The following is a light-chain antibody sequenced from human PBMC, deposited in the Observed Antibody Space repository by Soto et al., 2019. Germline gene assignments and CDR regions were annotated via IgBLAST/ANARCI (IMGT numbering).Light chain of an antibody. V-gene: IGLV2-14*01. CDR1: SSDVGGYNY. CDR3: CSYTTSNTRQIV. Sequence: QPVLTQPASVSGSPGQSITLSCTGTSSDVGGYNYVSWYQQQPGKAPKFMIYDVSNRPSGVSNRFSGSKSGNTASLTISGLQAEDEADYYCCSYTTSNTRQIVFGTG. CDR2: DVS. J-gene: IGLJ1*01.